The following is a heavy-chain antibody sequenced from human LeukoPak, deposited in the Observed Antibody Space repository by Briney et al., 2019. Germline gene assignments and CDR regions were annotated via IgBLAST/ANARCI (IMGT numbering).Heavy chain of an antibody. CDR3: AKDISSGWYGEYYFDY. CDR2: ISWNSGSI. Sequence: PGRSLRLSCAASGFTFDDYAMHWVRQAPGKGLEWVSGISWNSGSIGYADSVTGRFTISRDNAKTSLYLQMNSLRAEDTALYYCAKDISSGWYGEYYFDYWGQGTLVTVSS. D-gene: IGHD6-19*01. CDR1: GFTFDDYA. V-gene: IGHV3-9*01. J-gene: IGHJ4*02.